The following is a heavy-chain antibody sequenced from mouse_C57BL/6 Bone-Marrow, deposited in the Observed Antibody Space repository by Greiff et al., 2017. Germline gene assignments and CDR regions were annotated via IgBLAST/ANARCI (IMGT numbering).Heavy chain of an antibody. CDR2: IYPRSGNT. V-gene: IGHV1-81*01. CDR3: ARGGDYYAMEY. CDR1: GYTFTSSG. Sequence: QVQLQQSGAELARPGASVKLSCKASGYTFTSSGISWVKQRTGQGLEWIGEIYPRSGNTYYNEKFKGKATLTADKSSSTAYMELRSLTSEDSAVYFCARGGDYYAMEYWGQGNSVTVSS. J-gene: IGHJ4*01.